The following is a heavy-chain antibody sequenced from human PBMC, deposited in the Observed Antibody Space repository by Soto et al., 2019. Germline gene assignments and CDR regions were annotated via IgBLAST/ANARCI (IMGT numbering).Heavy chain of an antibody. J-gene: IGHJ4*02. Sequence: QVQLVESGGGVVQPGTSLRLSCAASGFIFSSYAMHWVRQAPGKGLEWVAGMSYEGYYKFYAESVKGRFTISRDNSKNTVYLQMDSLRAEDTAVYYCAKPQEWLSGRVNGDLDSWGQGTLVTVSS. CDR3: AKPQEWLSGRVNGDLDS. D-gene: IGHD5-12*01. V-gene: IGHV3-30*18. CDR2: MSYEGYYK. CDR1: GFIFSSYA.